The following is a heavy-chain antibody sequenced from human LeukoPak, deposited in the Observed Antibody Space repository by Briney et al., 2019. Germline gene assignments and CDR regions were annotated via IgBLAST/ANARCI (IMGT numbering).Heavy chain of an antibody. D-gene: IGHD2-2*01. CDR3: ARAKYCSSTSCSRYNWFDP. CDR2: IKQDGSEK. J-gene: IGHJ5*02. Sequence: QSGGSLRLSCAASGFTFSSYWMSWVRQALGKGLEWVANIKQDGSEKYYVDSVKGRFTISRDNAKNSLYLQMNSLRAEDTAVYYCARAKYCSSTSCSRYNWFDPWGQGTLVTVSS. CDR1: GFTFSSYW. V-gene: IGHV3-7*01.